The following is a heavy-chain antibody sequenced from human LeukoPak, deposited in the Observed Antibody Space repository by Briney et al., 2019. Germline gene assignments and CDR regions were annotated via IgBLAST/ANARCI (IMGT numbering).Heavy chain of an antibody. CDR2: IYYSGST. J-gene: IGHJ4*02. V-gene: IGHV4-39*07. Sequence: PSETLSLTCTVSGGSISSSSYYWGWIRQPPGKGLEWIGSIYYSGSTYYNPSLKSRVTISVDTSKNQFSLKLSSVTAADTAVYYCARAVLSGIEVAGFDYWGQGTLVTVSS. CDR3: ARAVLSGIEVAGFDY. CDR1: GGSISSSSYY. D-gene: IGHD6-19*01.